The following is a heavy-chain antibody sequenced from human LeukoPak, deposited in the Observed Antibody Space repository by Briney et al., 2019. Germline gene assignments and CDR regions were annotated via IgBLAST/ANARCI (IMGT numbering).Heavy chain of an antibody. D-gene: IGHD3-10*01. CDR1: GFTFSSYS. CDR3: ARDWGKYYGSGSYNPY. V-gene: IGHV3-21*01. Sequence: GGSLRLSCAASGFTFSSYSMNWVRQAPGKGLEWVSSISSSSSYIYYADSVKGRFTISRDNAKNSLYLQMNSLRAEDTAVYYCARDWGKYYGSGSYNPYWGQGTLVTVSS. J-gene: IGHJ4*02. CDR2: ISSSSSYI.